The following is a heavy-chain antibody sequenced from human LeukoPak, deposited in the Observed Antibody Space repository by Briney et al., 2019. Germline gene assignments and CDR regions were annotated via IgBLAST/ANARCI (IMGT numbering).Heavy chain of an antibody. Sequence: GGSLRLSCAASGFTFSSYSMNWVRQAPGKGLEWVSSISSSSSYIYYADSVKGRFTISRDNAKNSLYLQMNSLRAEDTAVYYCASYYCGGDCYPEYFQHWGQGTLVTVSS. CDR3: ASYYCGGDCYPEYFQH. J-gene: IGHJ1*01. V-gene: IGHV3-21*01. D-gene: IGHD2-21*02. CDR1: GFTFSSYS. CDR2: ISSSSSYI.